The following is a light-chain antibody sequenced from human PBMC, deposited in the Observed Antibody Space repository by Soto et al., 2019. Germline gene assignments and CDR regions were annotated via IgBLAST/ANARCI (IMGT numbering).Light chain of an antibody. V-gene: IGKV3-20*01. CDR1: QRVSSTY. CDR2: GAS. J-gene: IGKJ3*01. Sequence: PGERATLSCRASQRVSSTYFAWYRQKPGQPPSLLIYGASNRATGAPDRFSGSGSGTDFTLTISRLEPEDFAVYYCQQYYSSPPGFTFGPGTTVEVK. CDR3: QQYYSSPPGFT.